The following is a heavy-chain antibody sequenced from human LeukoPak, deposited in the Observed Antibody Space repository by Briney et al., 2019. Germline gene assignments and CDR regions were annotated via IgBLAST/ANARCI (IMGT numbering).Heavy chain of an antibody. CDR3: ARDIPSSGYGMDV. J-gene: IGHJ6*02. CDR2: IYYSGST. Sequence: SQTLSLTCTVSGGSISSGGYYWSWIRQHPGTGLEWIGYIYYSGSTYYNPSLKSRVTISVDTSKNQFSLKLSSVTAADTAVYYCARDIPSSGYGMDVWGQGTTVTVSS. CDR1: GGSISSGGYY. D-gene: IGHD6-19*01. V-gene: IGHV4-31*03.